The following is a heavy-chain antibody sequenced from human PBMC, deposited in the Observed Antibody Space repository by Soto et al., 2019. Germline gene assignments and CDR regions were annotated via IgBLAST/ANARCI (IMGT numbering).Heavy chain of an antibody. J-gene: IGHJ4*02. D-gene: IGHD5-18*01. CDR2: ISGSGGST. CDR1: GFTFSSYA. Sequence: EVQLLESGGGLVQPGGSLRLSCAASGFTFSSYAMSWVRQAPGKGLEWVSAISGSGGSTYYVDSVKGRFTISRDNSKNTLYLQMNSLRAEDKAVYYCAKSGGYNYGYQETDYWGQGTLVTVSS. CDR3: AKSGGYNYGYQETDY. V-gene: IGHV3-23*01.